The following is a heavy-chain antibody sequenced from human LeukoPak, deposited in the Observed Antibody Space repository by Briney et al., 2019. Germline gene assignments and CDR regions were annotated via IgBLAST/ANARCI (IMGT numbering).Heavy chain of an antibody. Sequence: PSGTLSLTCAVSGASINSTNLWTWVRQPPGKGLECIGEICHSGDTKYKPSLKTRVTISVDKSKKQFCLKLRSVTGADTAVYYCASLDSIWHTSDYWGQGTLVTVSS. CDR3: ASLDSIWHTSDY. V-gene: IGHV4-4*02. D-gene: IGHD3-9*01. CDR1: GASINSTNL. J-gene: IGHJ4*02. CDR2: ICHSGDT.